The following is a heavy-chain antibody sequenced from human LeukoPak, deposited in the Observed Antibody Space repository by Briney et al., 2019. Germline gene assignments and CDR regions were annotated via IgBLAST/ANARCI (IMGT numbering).Heavy chain of an antibody. D-gene: IGHD3-10*02. J-gene: IGHJ6*04. Sequence: PGGSLRLSCEASGFTFSRYGMSWVHQAPGKGLEWVSYISSSGSTIYYADSVKGRFTISRDNAKNSLYLQMNSLRAEDTAVYYCAELGITMIGGVWGKGTTVTISS. CDR1: GFTFSRYG. CDR2: ISSSGSTI. V-gene: IGHV3-48*03. CDR3: AELGITMIGGV.